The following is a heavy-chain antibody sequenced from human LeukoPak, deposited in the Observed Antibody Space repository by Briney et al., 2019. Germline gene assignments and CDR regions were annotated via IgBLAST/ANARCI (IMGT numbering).Heavy chain of an antibody. CDR1: GFTFTTYW. D-gene: IGHD2/OR15-2a*01. V-gene: IGHV3-21*01. CDR2: ISSSSNYI. Sequence: AGGSLRLSCAASGFTFTTYWMSWVRQAPGKGLEWVSSISSSSNYIYYADSVKGRFTISRDNAKNSLYLQMNSLRAEDTAVYYCARVSILIVPYYAFDIWGQGTMVTVSS. CDR3: ARVSILIVPYYAFDI. J-gene: IGHJ3*02.